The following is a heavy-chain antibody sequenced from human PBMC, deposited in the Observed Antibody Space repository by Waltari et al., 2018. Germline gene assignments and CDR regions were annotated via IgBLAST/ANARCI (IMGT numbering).Heavy chain of an antibody. CDR3: ARQVWEGKYFDL. Sequence: QVQLVQSGAKVKKPGSSVKVSCKASGGTFSSYAISWVRQAPGQGLEWMGGIIPIFGTANYAPKFQGRVTITADESTSTAYMELSSLRSEDTAVYYCARQVWEGKYFDLWGRGTLVTVSS. CDR2: IIPIFGTA. CDR1: GGTFSSYA. V-gene: IGHV1-69*01. D-gene: IGHD1-26*01. J-gene: IGHJ2*01.